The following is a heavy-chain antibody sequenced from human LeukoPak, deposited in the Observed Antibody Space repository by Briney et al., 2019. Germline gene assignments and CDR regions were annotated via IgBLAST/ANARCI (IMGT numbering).Heavy chain of an antibody. V-gene: IGHV1-46*01. CDR2: INPSGGST. CDR3: ARTYYYDRSGYYGYFDY. Sequence: ASVKVSCKASGYTFTSYYMHWVRQAPGQGLEWMGIINPSGGSTSYAKKFQGRVTMTRDTSTSTVYMELSSLRSEDTAVYYCARTYYYDRSGYYGYFDYWGQGTLVTVSS. CDR1: GYTFTSYY. J-gene: IGHJ4*02. D-gene: IGHD3-22*01.